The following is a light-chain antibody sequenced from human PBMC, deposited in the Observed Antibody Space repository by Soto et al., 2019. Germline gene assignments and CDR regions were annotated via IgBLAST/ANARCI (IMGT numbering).Light chain of an antibody. CDR1: QSISTNN. CDR2: GTS. J-gene: IGKJ2*01. V-gene: IGKV3-20*01. CDR3: QRYGPSPNS. Sequence: VLTQSPGTLSLSPGERATLSCRASQSISTNNLAWYQHKPGRAPRLLLFGTSIRATATPDRFTGSGSGTDFTPPLPAVEPEDFAVYYCQRYGPSPNSFGRGTRLEIK.